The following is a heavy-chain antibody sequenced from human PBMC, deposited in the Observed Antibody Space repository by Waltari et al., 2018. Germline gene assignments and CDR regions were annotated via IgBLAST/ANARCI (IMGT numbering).Heavy chain of an antibody. CDR2: IYYSGST. CDR3: ARGYCSGGSCYSEDY. Sequence: QVQPQESGPGLVKPSETLSLTCTVSGGSISSYYWSWIRQPPGKGLEWIGYIYYSGSTNYNPSLKSRVTISVDTSKNQFSLKLSSVTAADTAVYYCARGYCSGGSCYSEDYWGQGTLVTVSS. V-gene: IGHV4-59*01. CDR1: GGSISSYY. D-gene: IGHD2-15*01. J-gene: IGHJ4*02.